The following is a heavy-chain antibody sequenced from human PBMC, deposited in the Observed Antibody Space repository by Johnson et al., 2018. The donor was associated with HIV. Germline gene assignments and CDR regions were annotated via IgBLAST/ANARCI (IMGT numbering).Heavy chain of an antibody. V-gene: IGHV3-30-3*01. D-gene: IGHD5-12*01. CDR3: AREGGGYDGKGAFDI. CDR2: ISYDGSNK. J-gene: IGHJ3*02. Sequence: QVQLVESGGGVVQPGRSLRLSCAASGFTFSSYAMHWVRQAPGKGLAWVAVISYDGSNKYYADSVKGRFTISRDKSKNTLYLQMSSLGAEDTAVYYCAREGGGYDGKGAFDILVQGTMVTVSS. CDR1: GFTFSSYA.